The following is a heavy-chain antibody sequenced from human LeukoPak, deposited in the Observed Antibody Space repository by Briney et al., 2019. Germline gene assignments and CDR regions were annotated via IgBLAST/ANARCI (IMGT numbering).Heavy chain of an antibody. Sequence: SETLSLTCTVSGGSISSYYWSWIRQPAGKGLEWLGRIDTSGNTNYNPSLKSRVTISVDTSKNQFSLKLSSVTAADTAVYYCARDMGLWFGELDAFDIWGQGTMVTVSS. CDR1: GGSISSYY. CDR2: IDTSGNT. CDR3: ARDMGLWFGELDAFDI. J-gene: IGHJ3*02. V-gene: IGHV4-4*07. D-gene: IGHD3-10*01.